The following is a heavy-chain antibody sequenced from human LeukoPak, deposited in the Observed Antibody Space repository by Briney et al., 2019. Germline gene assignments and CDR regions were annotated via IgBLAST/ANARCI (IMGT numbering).Heavy chain of an antibody. Sequence: SETLFLTCTVSGGSISSSSYYWGWIRQPPGKGLERIGSIYYSGSTYYNPSLKSRVTISVDTSKNQFSLKLSSVTAADTAVYYCARGPRKGHSEYYFDYWGQGTLVTVSS. CDR2: IYYSGST. D-gene: IGHD1-26*01. J-gene: IGHJ4*02. CDR3: ARGPRKGHSEYYFDY. V-gene: IGHV4-39*07. CDR1: GGSISSSSYY.